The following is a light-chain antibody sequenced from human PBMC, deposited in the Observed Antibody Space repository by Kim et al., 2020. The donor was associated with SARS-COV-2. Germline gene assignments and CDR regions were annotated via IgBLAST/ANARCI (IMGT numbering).Light chain of an antibody. V-gene: IGKV3D-15*01. CDR2: VAS. Sequence: SPVEVATLPFEARQSVSSSLARDQHKHGQAPRLLLHVASTRATGIPARFSGSGSGTEFTLTISSLQSEDFAVYYCQQYNNWPLLTFGGGTKVDIK. J-gene: IGKJ4*01. CDR3: QQYNNWPLLT. CDR1: QSVSSS.